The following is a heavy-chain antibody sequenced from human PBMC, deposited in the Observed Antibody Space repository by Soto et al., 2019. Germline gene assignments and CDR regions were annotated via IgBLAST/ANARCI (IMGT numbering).Heavy chain of an antibody. J-gene: IGHJ3*02. CDR3: ARDYYDPGAFDI. Sequence: SETPSLTCTVSGGSISRYYRRWIRQPPGKGLEWIGYIYYSGSTNYNPPLKSRVTRSVDTSKNQFSLKLSSVTAADTAVYYCARDYYDPGAFDIWGQGTMVTISS. V-gene: IGHV4-59*01. D-gene: IGHD3-22*01. CDR2: IYYSGST. CDR1: GGSISRYY.